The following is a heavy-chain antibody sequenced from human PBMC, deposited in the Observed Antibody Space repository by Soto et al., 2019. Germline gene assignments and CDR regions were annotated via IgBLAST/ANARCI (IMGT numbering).Heavy chain of an antibody. CDR2: IGTAGDP. CDR1: GFILSGYD. Sequence: EEQLVESGGGLVQPGGSLRLSCVASGFILSGYDMHWVRQATGEGLEWVSAIGTAGDPYYSGSVKGRFTISRGTAENSVYLQMTSLRAGQTAVYYCARAGYDSSGYYFSAMDVWGPGTTVTVSS. D-gene: IGHD3-22*01. V-gene: IGHV3-13*05. CDR3: ARAGYDSSGYYFSAMDV. J-gene: IGHJ6*02.